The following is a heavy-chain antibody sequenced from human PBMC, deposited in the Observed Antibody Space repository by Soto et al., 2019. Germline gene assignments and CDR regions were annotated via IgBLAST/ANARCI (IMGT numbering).Heavy chain of an antibody. V-gene: IGHV4-31*03. CDR1: GGSISSGGYY. CDR3: ARGSTPRAWFDP. Sequence: QVQLQESGPGLVKSSQTLSLTCTVSGGSISSGGYYWSWIRQHPGKGLEWIGYIYYSGSTYYNPSLKSRVTISVDTSKNQFSLKLSSVTAADTAVYYCARGSTPRAWFDPWGQGTLVTVSS. D-gene: IGHD2-2*01. CDR2: IYYSGST. J-gene: IGHJ5*02.